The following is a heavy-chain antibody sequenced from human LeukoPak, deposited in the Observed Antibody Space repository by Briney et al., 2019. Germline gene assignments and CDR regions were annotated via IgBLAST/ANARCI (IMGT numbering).Heavy chain of an antibody. D-gene: IGHD2-2*01. CDR1: GFTFSSHG. Sequence: GGSLRLSRAASGFTFSSHGMSWVRQAPGKGLEWVSGIVGGAGGTYYADSVRGRFTISRDNSKNTLYLQMNSLRAEDTAVYYCAHGSMYQLDYWGQGTLVTVSS. J-gene: IGHJ4*02. CDR3: AHGSMYQLDY. CDR2: IVGGAGGT. V-gene: IGHV3-23*01.